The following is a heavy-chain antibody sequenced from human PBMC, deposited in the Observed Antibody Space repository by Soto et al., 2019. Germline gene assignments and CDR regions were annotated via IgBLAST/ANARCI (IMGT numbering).Heavy chain of an antibody. D-gene: IGHD3-3*01. CDR3: ARGGFFGVVHPTYYYYGMEV. CDR1: GGTFSSYA. J-gene: IGHJ6*02. CDR2: IIPIFGPA. V-gene: IGHV1-69*13. Sequence: GASVKVSCKASGGTFSSYAISWVRQAPGQGLEWMGGIIPIFGPANYAQKFQGRVTITEDESTSTAYMELSSLRSEDTAVYYCARGGFFGVVHPTYYYYGMEVWGQGTAVTVSS.